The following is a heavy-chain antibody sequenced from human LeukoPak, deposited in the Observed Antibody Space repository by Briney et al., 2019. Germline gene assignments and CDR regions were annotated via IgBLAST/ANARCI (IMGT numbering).Heavy chain of an antibody. J-gene: IGHJ5*02. Sequence: GGSLRLSCAASGFTFSNYGINWVRQTPGKGLEWVSYISSSSDAMHYADSVRGRFTISRDNGKNSLYLQMNSLRAEDTAVYYCARAPSAANVLWFDPWGQGTLVTVSS. CDR1: GFTFSNYG. D-gene: IGHD2-2*01. CDR2: ISSSSDAM. CDR3: ARAPSAANVLWFDP. V-gene: IGHV3-48*01.